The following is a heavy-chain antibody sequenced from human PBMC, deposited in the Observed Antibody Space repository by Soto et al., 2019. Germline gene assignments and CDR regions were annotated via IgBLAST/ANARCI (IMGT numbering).Heavy chain of an antibody. CDR2: IYYSGTT. V-gene: IGHV4-59*01. J-gene: IGHJ5*02. CDR3: ARVTSP. Sequence: PSETLSLTCSVSGGSISNNYWTWIRQPPGKGLQWIGYIYYSGTTNYNPSLKSRVTISVDTSKNQFSLKLSSVTAADTAVYYCARVTSPWGQGTLVTVSS. CDR1: GGSISNNY.